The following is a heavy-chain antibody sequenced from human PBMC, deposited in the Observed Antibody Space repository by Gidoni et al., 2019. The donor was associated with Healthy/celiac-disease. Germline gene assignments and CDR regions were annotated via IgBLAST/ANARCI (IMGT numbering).Heavy chain of an antibody. D-gene: IGHD5-18*01. J-gene: IGHJ5*02. CDR3: AKDIGLYSSET. CDR2: ISWNSGSI. Sequence: EVQLVESGGGLVQPGRSLRLSCSASGFTFVDYAMHWVREAPGKGLEWVSGISWNSGSIGYADSVKGRFTISRDNAKNSLYLQMNSLRAEDTALYYCAKDIGLYSSETWGQGTLVTVSS. V-gene: IGHV3-9*01. CDR1: GFTFVDYA.